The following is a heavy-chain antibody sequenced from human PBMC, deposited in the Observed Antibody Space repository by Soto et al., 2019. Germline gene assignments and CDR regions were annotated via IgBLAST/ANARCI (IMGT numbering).Heavy chain of an antibody. CDR1: GGSISSNGYY. V-gene: IGHV4-39*01. J-gene: IGHJ4*02. CDR3: ARLFDY. CDR2: IYHSGVT. Sequence: QLQLQESGPGLVKPSETLSLTCTVSGGSISSNGYYWGWIRQHPGKGLEWIGNIYHSGVTYYNPSLKSRVTISVDTSRNQFSLKLNSMTAADTAVYYCARLFDYWGQGKLVTVSS.